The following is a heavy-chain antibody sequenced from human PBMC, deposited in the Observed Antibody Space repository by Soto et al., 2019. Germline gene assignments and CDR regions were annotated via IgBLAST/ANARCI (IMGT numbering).Heavy chain of an antibody. D-gene: IGHD1-26*01. V-gene: IGHV4-59*12. Sequence: SETLSLTCTVSGGSLTSYYWSWIRQPPGKGLEWIGFVYYTGIARYNPSLKSRVNISVDTSKNQFSLKLNSVTAADTAMYYCAREGASTDYFDFWGQGVLVTVSS. CDR3: AREGASTDYFDF. J-gene: IGHJ4*02. CDR2: VYYTGIA. CDR1: GGSLTSYY.